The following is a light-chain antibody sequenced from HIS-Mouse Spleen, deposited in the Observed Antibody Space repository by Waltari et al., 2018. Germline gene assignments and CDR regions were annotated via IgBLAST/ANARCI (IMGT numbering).Light chain of an antibody. CDR2: EDS. J-gene: IGLJ2*01. Sequence: SYELTQPPSVSVSPGQTARLPCSGDALPKKYAYWYPQESGQAPVLVIYEDSKRPSGIPERFSGSSSGKMATLTISGAQVEDEADYYCYSTDSSGNHRVFGGGTKLTVL. CDR1: ALPKKY. V-gene: IGLV3-10*01. CDR3: YSTDSSGNHRV.